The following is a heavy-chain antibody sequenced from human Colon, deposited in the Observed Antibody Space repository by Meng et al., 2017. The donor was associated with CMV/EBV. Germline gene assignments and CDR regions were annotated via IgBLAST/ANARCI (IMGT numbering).Heavy chain of an antibody. V-gene: IGHV3-48*03. CDR3: ARVMMVEPNHQKPFDI. CDR1: GFSFNHYE. D-gene: IGHD3-10*01. Sequence: GGSLRLSCVAFGFSFNHYEMHWVRQSPGKGLEWISYLDSGDNIIYYADSVKGRFTTSSDNVKNSVYLQMNGLRVEDTAVYYCARVMMVEPNHQKPFDIWGQGTMVTVSS. CDR2: LDSGDNII. J-gene: IGHJ3*02.